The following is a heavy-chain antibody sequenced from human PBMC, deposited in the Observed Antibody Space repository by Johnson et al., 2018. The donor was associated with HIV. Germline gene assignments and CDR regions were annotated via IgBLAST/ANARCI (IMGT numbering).Heavy chain of an antibody. J-gene: IGHJ3*02. CDR1: GFPFSSYA. CDR3: ARARRLAGDAFNS. CDR2: ISYDGSNK. V-gene: IGHV3-30-3*01. Sequence: QMLLVESGGGVVRPGGSLRLSCAASGFPFSSYAMHWVRQAPGKGLEWVAVISYDGSNKYYADSVKGRFTISRDNSKNTLYLQLKRLRVEDTAIDSCARARRLAGDAFNSWGQGTMVTVSS. D-gene: IGHD6-19*01.